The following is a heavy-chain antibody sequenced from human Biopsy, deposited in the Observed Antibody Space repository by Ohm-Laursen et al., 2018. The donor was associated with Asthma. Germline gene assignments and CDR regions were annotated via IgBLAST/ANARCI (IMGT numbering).Heavy chain of an antibody. CDR2: ISASGNST. CDR3: AKGMDTFDI. D-gene: IGHD5-18*01. Sequence: SLRLSCAAPGFRFNSYAVSWVRQAPGKGPERVSTISASGNSTYYGDSVKGRFTVSRDNSKSTLFLHMNNLGADDTAVYYCAKGMDTFDIWGQGTLVTVSS. V-gene: IGHV3-23*01. J-gene: IGHJ3*02. CDR1: GFRFNSYA.